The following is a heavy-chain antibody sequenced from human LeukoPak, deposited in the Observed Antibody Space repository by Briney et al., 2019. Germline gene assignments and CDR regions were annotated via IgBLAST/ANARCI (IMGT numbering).Heavy chain of an antibody. CDR3: ATLMSGGCTDY. V-gene: IGHV4-59*01. D-gene: IGHD6-19*01. CDR1: GGSISSYY. Sequence: SETLSLTCNVSGGSISSYYWSWIRQPPGKGLEWIGYVSYSGSPNYNPSLKSRVTMSLDTSKNQFPLKLSSVTAADTAVYYCATLMSGGCTDYWGQGTLVTVSS. J-gene: IGHJ4*02. CDR2: VSYSGSP.